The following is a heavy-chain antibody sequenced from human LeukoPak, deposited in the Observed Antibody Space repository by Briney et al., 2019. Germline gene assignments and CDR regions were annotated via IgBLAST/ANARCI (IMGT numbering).Heavy chain of an antibody. Sequence: SETLSLTCTVSGGSISSYYWSWIRQPPGKGLEWIGEINHSGSTNYNPSLKSRVTISVDTSKNQFSLKLSSVTAADTAVYYCARGRYCSGGSCYQIGHYFDYWGQETLVTVSS. CDR1: GGSISSYY. CDR3: ARGRYCSGGSCYQIGHYFDY. D-gene: IGHD2-15*01. CDR2: INHSGST. V-gene: IGHV4-34*01. J-gene: IGHJ4*02.